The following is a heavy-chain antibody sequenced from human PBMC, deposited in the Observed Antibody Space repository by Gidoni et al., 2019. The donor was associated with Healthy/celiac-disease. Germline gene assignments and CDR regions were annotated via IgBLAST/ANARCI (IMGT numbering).Heavy chain of an antibody. CDR3: ARERATGTAPYYYGMDV. V-gene: IGHV2-70*15. J-gene: IGHJ6*02. D-gene: IGHD1-1*01. CDR1: GFSLSTSGMC. CDR2: IDWDDDK. Sequence: QVTLRESGPALVKPTQTLTLTCTFSGFSLSTSGMCVSWIRQPPGKALEWLARIDWDDDKYYSTSLKTRLTISKDTSKNQVVLTMTNMDPVDTATYYCARERATGTAPYYYGMDVWGQGTTVTVSS.